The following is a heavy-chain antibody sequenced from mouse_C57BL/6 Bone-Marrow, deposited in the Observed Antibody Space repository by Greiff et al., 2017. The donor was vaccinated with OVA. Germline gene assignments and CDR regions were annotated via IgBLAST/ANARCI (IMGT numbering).Heavy chain of an antibody. J-gene: IGHJ4*01. CDR2: ISSGSSTI. CDR3: ARQWFYAMDY. Sequence: EVKLMESGGGLVKPGGSLKLSCAASGFTFSDYGMHWVRQAPEKGLEWVAYISSGSSTIYYADTVKGRFTISRDNAKNTLFLQMTSLRSEDTAMYYCARQWFYAMDYWGQGTSVTVSS. CDR1: GFTFSDYG. D-gene: IGHD2-2*01. V-gene: IGHV5-17*01.